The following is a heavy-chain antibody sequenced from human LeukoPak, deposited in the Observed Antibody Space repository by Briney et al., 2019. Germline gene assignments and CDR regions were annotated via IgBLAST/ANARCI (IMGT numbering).Heavy chain of an antibody. V-gene: IGHV4-4*07. Sequence: SETLSLTCTVSGGSISSYYWSWLRQPAGKGLEWIGHIYTSGSTNYNPSLKSRVTMSVDTSKNQFSLKLSSVTAADTAVYYCARDSAYYYYYMDVWGKGTTVTVSS. CDR1: GGSISSYY. J-gene: IGHJ6*03. D-gene: IGHD3-10*01. CDR3: ARDSAYYYYYMDV. CDR2: IYTSGST.